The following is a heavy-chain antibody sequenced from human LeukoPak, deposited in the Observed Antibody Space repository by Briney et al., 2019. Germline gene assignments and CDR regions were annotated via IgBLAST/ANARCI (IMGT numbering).Heavy chain of an antibody. D-gene: IGHD4-11*01. CDR2: IYYSGST. Sequence: SETLSLTCTVSGGSISSSSYYWGWIRQPPGKGLEWIGSIYYSGSTYYNPSLKSRVTISVDTSKNQFSLKLSSVTAADTAVYYCASQRHSNSDFDYWGQGTLVTVSS. CDR3: ASQRHSNSDFDY. V-gene: IGHV4-39*01. J-gene: IGHJ4*02. CDR1: GGSISSSSYY.